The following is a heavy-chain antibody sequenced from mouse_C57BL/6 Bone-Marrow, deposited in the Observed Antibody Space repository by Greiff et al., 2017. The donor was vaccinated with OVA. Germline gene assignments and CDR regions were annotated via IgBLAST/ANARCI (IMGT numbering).Heavy chain of an antibody. J-gene: IGHJ1*03. V-gene: IGHV1-4*01. D-gene: IGHD1-1*01. CDR3: ARLDYGSSYWYFDV. Sequence: VQRVESGAELARPGASVKMSCKASGYTFTSYTMHWVKQRPGQGLEWIGYINPSSGYTKYNQKFKDKATLTADKSSSTAYMQLSSLTSEDSAVYYCARLDYGSSYWYFDVWGTGTTVTVSS. CDR2: INPSSGYT. CDR1: GYTFTSYT.